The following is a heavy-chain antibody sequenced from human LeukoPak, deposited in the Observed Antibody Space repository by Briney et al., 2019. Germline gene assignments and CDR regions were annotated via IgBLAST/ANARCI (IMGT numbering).Heavy chain of an antibody. Sequence: GGSLRLSCAASGFTFSSYWMNWARQAPGKGLEWVASINHNGNVNYYVDSVKGRFTISKDNAKNSLYLQMSNLRAEDTAVYYCARGFSYGMDVWGQGTTVTVSS. CDR3: ARGFSYGMDV. V-gene: IGHV3-7*03. CDR1: GFTFSSYW. CDR2: INHNGNVN. J-gene: IGHJ6*02.